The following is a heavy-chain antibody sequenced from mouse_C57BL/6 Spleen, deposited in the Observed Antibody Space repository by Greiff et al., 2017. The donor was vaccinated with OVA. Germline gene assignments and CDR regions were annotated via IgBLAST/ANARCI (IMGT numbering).Heavy chain of an antibody. V-gene: IGHV1-59*01. CDR2: IDPADSYT. CDR3: ARLGLYGYFDV. J-gene: IGHJ1*03. CDR1: GYTFTSYW. Sequence: QVQLQQPGAELVRPGTSVKLSCKASGYTFTSYWMHWVKQRPGQGLEWIGAIDPADSYTNYNQKFKGKATLTVDTSSSTAYMQLSSLTSEDSAVYYCARLGLYGYFDVWGTGTTVTVSS.